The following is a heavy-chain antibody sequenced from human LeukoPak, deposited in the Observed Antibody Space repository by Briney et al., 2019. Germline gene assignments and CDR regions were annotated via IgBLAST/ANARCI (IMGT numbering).Heavy chain of an antibody. V-gene: IGHV4-30-2*01. Sequence: PSQTLSLTCAVSGGSISSGGYSWSWIRQPPGKGLEWIGYIYHSGSTYYNPSLKSLVTISVDRSKNQFSLKLSSVTAADTAVYYCARYPTVAGTFFFDYWGQGTLVTVSS. CDR1: GGSISSGGYS. D-gene: IGHD6-19*01. J-gene: IGHJ4*02. CDR2: IYHSGST. CDR3: ARYPTVAGTFFFDY.